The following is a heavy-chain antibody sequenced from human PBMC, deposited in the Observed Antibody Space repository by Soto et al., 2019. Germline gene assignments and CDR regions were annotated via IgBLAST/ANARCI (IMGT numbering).Heavy chain of an antibody. CDR3: EKAYRYAGGYYFDY. CDR1: GFTFSTYG. D-gene: IGHD3-16*02. J-gene: IGHJ4*02. V-gene: IGHV3-30*18. CDR2: ISYDGSNK. Sequence: PGGSLRLSCAASGFTFSTYGMHWVRQAPGKGLEWVAVISYDGSNKYYADSVKGRFTISRDNSKNTLYLQMNSLRAEDTAVYYCEKAYRYAGGYYFDYWGQGTLVTVSS.